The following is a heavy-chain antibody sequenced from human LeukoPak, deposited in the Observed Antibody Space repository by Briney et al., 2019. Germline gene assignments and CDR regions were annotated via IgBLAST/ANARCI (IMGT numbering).Heavy chain of an antibody. CDR1: GGSISSYY. J-gene: IGHJ4*02. Sequence: SETLSLTCTVSGGSISSYYWSWIRQPPGKGLEWIGYIYYSGSTNYNPSLKSRVTISVDTSKNQFSLKLSSVTAADTAVYYCARPSRRGAVIPFDYWGQGTLVTVSS. D-gene: IGHD3-3*01. CDR3: ARPSRRGAVIPFDY. CDR2: IYYSGST. V-gene: IGHV4-59*08.